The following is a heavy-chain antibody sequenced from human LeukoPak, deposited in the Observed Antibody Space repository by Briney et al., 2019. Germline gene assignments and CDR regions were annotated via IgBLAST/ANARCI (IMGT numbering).Heavy chain of an antibody. J-gene: IGHJ4*02. CDR1: GFTFSSYW. Sequence: GGSLRLSCAASGFTFSSYWMSWVRQAPGKGLEWVAVIWYDGSNKYYADSVKGRFTISRDNSKNTLYLQMNSLRAEDTAVYYCAKDYCSGGSCYSDYWGQGTLVTVSS. CDR3: AKDYCSGGSCYSDY. D-gene: IGHD2-15*01. CDR2: IWYDGSNK. V-gene: IGHV3-33*06.